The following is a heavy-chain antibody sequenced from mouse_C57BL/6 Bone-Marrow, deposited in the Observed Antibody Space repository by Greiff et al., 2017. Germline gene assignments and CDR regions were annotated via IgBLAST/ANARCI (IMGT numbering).Heavy chain of an antibody. CDR3: ARETRGAY. CDR2: ISNGGGST. CDR1: GFTFSDYY. J-gene: IGHJ3*01. Sequence: EVKVVESGGGLVQPGGSLKLSCAASGFTFSDYYMYWVRQTPEKRLEWVAYISNGGGSTYYPDTVKGRFTISRDNAKNTLYLQMSRLKSEDTAMYYCARETRGAYWGQGTLVTVSA. D-gene: IGHD3-3*01. V-gene: IGHV5-12*01.